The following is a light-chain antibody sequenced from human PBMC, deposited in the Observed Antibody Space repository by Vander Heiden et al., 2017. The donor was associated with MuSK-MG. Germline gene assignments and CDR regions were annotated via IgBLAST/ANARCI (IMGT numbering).Light chain of an antibody. CDR3: QQYNSYRWT. Sequence: IPLTQSPSTLSASVGDRVSITCRASQSINSWLAWYQQKPGKAPKLLIYKASSLESGVPSRFSGSGSGTEFTLTISSLQPDDIATYYCQQYNSYRWTFGQGTKVEIK. J-gene: IGKJ1*01. CDR1: QSINSW. CDR2: KAS. V-gene: IGKV1-5*03.